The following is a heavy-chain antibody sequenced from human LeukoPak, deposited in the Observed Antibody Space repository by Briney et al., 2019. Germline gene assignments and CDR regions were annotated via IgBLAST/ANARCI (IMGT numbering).Heavy chain of an antibody. CDR2: INAYNGNT. CDR3: ARDRHIAAAVYYYYMDV. V-gene: IGHV1-18*01. J-gene: IGHJ6*03. D-gene: IGHD6-13*01. Sequence: ASVKVSCKASGYTFTSYIISWVRQAPGQGLEWMGWINAYNGNTDYAQRVQGRVTMTTDTSTSTAYMELRSLRSDDTAVYYCARDRHIAAAVYYYYMDVWGKGTPVTVSS. CDR1: GYTFTSYI.